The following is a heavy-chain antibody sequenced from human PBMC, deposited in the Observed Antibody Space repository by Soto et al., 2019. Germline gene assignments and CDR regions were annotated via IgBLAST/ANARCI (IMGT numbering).Heavy chain of an antibody. J-gene: IGHJ3*02. Sequence: SVKVSCKASGGTFTNYAFSWVRQAPGQGLEWMGRIIPILPIASYAQKFQGRVTITADKSTSTAYMELSSLRSEDTALYYCARGVDTAMSDDAFDIWG. D-gene: IGHD5-18*01. CDR1: GGTFTNYA. V-gene: IGHV1-69*04. CDR2: IIPILPIA. CDR3: ARGVDTAMSDDAFDI.